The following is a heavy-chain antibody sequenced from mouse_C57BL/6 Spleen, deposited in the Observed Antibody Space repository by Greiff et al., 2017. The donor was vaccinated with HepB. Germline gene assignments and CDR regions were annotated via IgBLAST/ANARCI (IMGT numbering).Heavy chain of an antibody. J-gene: IGHJ2*01. CDR1: GYSITSGYY. CDR2: ISYDGSN. D-gene: IGHD2-2*01. CDR3: ARAWLQGFDY. V-gene: IGHV3-6*01. Sequence: EVQLQESGPGLVKPSQSLSLTCSVTGYSITSGYYWNWIRQFPGNKLEWMGYISYDGSNNYNPSLKNRISITRDTSKNQFFLKLNSVTTEDTATYYCARAWLQGFDYWGQGTTLTVSS.